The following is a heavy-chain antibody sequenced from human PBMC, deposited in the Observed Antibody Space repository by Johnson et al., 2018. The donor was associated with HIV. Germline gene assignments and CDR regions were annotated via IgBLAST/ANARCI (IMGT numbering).Heavy chain of an antibody. J-gene: IGHJ3*02. V-gene: IGHV3-9*01. CDR2: ISWNSGSI. Sequence: VQLVESGGGVVQPGRSLRLSCAASEFSFSTYALHWVRQAPGKGLEWVSGISWNSGSIGYADSVKGRFTISRDNAKNSLYLQMNSLRAEDTALYYCAKDEGGSYSQDAFDIWGQGTMVTVSS. CDR1: EFSFSTYA. D-gene: IGHD1-26*01. CDR3: AKDEGGSYSQDAFDI.